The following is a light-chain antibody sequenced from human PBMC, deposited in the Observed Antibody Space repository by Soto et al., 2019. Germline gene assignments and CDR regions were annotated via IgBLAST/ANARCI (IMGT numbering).Light chain of an antibody. CDR1: LNVNSY. V-gene: IGKV3-11*01. Sequence: VLTQSPATLSLSPGERATLSCRASLNVNSYLAWYQQKPGQAPRLLTYDASNRAAGIPARFSGSGSGTDFTLTISSLDPEDFAIYYCQQRQYWPPITFGQGTDWRL. CDR3: QQRQYWPPIT. J-gene: IGKJ5*01. CDR2: DAS.